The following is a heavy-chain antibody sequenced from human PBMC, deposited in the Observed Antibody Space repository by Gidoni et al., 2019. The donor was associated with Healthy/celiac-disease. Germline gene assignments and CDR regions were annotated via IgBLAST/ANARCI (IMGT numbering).Heavy chain of an antibody. CDR2: IYYSGST. V-gene: IGHV4-61*01. CDR3: ARSRGAAAVDY. D-gene: IGHD6-13*01. J-gene: IGHJ4*02. CDR1: GGSVSSGSYY. Sequence: QVQLQESGPGLVKPSETLSLTCTVSGGSVSSGSYYWSWIRQPPGKGLEWIGYIYYSGSTNYNPSLKSRVTISVDTSKNQFSLKLSSVTAADTAVYYCARSRGAAAVDYWGQGTLVTVSS.